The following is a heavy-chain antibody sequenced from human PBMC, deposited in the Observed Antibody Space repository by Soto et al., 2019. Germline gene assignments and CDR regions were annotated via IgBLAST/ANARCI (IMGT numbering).Heavy chain of an antibody. CDR3: ARKRYQLLGFDP. CDR2: INAGNGNT. CDR1: GYTFTSYA. J-gene: IGHJ5*02. V-gene: IGHV1-3*01. D-gene: IGHD2-2*01. Sequence: QVQLVQSGAEVKKPGASVKVSCKASGYTFTSYAMHWVRQAPGQRLEWMGWINAGNGNTKYSQKFQGTVTITRDTSASTADMELSSLRSEDTAVYYCARKRYQLLGFDPWGQGTLVTVSS.